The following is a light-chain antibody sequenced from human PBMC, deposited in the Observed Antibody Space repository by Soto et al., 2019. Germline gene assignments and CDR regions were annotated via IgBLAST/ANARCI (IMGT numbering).Light chain of an antibody. CDR3: QKHNSALFT. Sequence: DIQMTQSPSSLSASVGDRVTITCRASQGISNYLAWYQQKPGKVPKLLIYAASTLQLGVPSRFSGSGSGTDLTLTISSLQPEDVAPYYCQKHNSALFTFGPGTKVDIK. CDR1: QGISNY. J-gene: IGKJ3*01. CDR2: AAS. V-gene: IGKV1-27*01.